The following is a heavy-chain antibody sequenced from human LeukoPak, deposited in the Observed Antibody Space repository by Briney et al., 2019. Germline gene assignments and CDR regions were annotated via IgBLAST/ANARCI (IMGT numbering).Heavy chain of an antibody. Sequence: PGGSLRLSCAASGFTFSSYSMNWVRQAPGKGLEWVSYISSSSITIYYAASVKGRFTISRDNAKNSLYLQMNSLRAEDTAVYYCARDLWLGPPIAAATDDYWGQGTLVTVSS. CDR2: ISSSSITI. D-gene: IGHD6-13*01. J-gene: IGHJ4*02. V-gene: IGHV3-48*04. CDR3: ARDLWLGPPIAAATDDY. CDR1: GFTFSSYS.